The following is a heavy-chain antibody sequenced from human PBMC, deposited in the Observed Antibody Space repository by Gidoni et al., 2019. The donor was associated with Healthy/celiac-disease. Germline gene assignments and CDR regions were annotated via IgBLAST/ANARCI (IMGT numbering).Heavy chain of an antibody. CDR2: INHSGST. V-gene: IGHV4-34*01. D-gene: IGHD1-20*01. Sequence: QVQLQQWGAGLLKPSETLSLTCAVYGGSFSGYYWSWIRQPPGKGLEWIGEINHSGSTNYNPSLKSRVTRSVDTSKNQCSLKLSSVTAADTAVYYCARGRNWNLYYYMDVWGKGTTVTVSS. CDR1: GGSFSGYY. J-gene: IGHJ6*03. CDR3: ARGRNWNLYYYMDV.